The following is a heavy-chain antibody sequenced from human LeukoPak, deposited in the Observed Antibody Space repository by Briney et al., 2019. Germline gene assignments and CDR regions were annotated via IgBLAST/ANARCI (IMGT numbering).Heavy chain of an antibody. J-gene: IGHJ4*02. V-gene: IGHV3-21*01. Sequence: GGSLRLSCTASGFTFSDYNMNWVRRAPGKGLEWVSSISSTSVYIYYADSVKGRFTISRDNAKNSLYLQMNRLRAEDTAVYYCARAPSTSGRSPPITLDSWGQGILVTVSS. CDR3: ARAPSTSGRSPPITLDS. CDR2: ISSTSVYI. D-gene: IGHD3-10*01. CDR1: GFTFSDYN.